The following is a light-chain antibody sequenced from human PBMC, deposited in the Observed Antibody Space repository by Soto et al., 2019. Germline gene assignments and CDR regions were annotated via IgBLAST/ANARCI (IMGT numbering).Light chain of an antibody. CDR1: QGVSSS. CDR3: QQRSNWWT. Sequence: IVLTQSPAILSLSPGERATLSCRASQGVSSSLAWYQQKPGQAPRLLIYDASNRATGIPARFSGSGSGTDFTLTISSLEPEDFAVYYCQQRSNWWTFGQGTKVEIK. V-gene: IGKV3-11*01. J-gene: IGKJ1*01. CDR2: DAS.